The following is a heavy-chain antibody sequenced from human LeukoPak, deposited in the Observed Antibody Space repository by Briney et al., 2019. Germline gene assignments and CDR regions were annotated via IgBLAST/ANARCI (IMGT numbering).Heavy chain of an antibody. CDR3: ARDWAPLSGNYYDAWFDP. CDR1: GYTFTSYG. Sequence: ASVKVSCKASGYTFTSYGISWVRQAPGQGLEWMGWISADNGNTKYAQKLQGRVTMTTDTSTSTAYMELRSLRSDHTAVYYCARDWAPLSGNYYDAWFDPWGQGTLVTVSS. D-gene: IGHD1-26*01. J-gene: IGHJ5*02. V-gene: IGHV1-18*01. CDR2: ISADNGNT.